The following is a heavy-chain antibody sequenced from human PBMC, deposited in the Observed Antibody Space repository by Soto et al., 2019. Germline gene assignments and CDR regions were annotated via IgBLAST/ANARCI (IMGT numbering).Heavy chain of an antibody. CDR2: ISSSSSYI. CDR1: GFTFSSYS. CDR3: ARDPDPIDILVVPAAPSPDNWFDP. J-gene: IGHJ5*02. V-gene: IGHV3-21*01. D-gene: IGHD2-2*01. Sequence: EVQLVESGGGLVKPGGSLRLSCAASGFTFSSYSMNWVRQAPGKGLEWVSSISSSSSYIYYADSVKGRFTISRDNAKNSLYLQMNSLRADDTAVYYCARDPDPIDILVVPAAPSPDNWFDPWGQGTLVTVSS.